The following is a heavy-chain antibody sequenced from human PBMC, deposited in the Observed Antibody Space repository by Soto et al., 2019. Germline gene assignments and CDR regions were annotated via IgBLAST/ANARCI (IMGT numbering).Heavy chain of an antibody. V-gene: IGHV4-30-2*01. CDR2: IYHSGST. D-gene: IGHD1-1*01. CDR3: ARGGQLELAFDY. Sequence: SETLSLTCAVSCGSISSGGYSWSWIRQPPGKGLEWIGYIYHSGSTYYNPSLKSRVTISVDRSKNQFSLKLSSVTAADTAVYYCARGGQLELAFDYWGQGTLVTVSS. J-gene: IGHJ4*02. CDR1: CGSISSGGYS.